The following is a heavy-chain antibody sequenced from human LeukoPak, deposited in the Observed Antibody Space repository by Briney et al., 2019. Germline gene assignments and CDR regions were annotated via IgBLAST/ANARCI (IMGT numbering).Heavy chain of an antibody. V-gene: IGHV3-48*04. CDR2: ISSSSSTI. Sequence: SGGSLRLSCAASGFTFSSYSMNWVRQAPGKGLEWVSYISSSSSTIYYADSVKGRFTISRDNAKNSLYLQMNSLRSDDTAVYYCARGRLAAAGPPDWFDPWGRGTLVTVSS. CDR1: GFTFSSYS. D-gene: IGHD6-13*01. J-gene: IGHJ5*02. CDR3: ARGRLAAAGPPDWFDP.